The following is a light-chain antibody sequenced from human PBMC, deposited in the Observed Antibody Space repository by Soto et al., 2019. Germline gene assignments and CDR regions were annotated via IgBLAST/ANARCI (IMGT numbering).Light chain of an antibody. CDR1: SSDVGGYNY. J-gene: IGLJ2*01. Sequence: QSVLTQPRSVSGSPGQSVTISCTGTSSDVGGYNYVSWYQQPPGQAPKLMIYDVSKRPSGVPDRFSGSKSVNTASLIISGLQADDEAYYYCCSYAGSYTLIFGGGTKLTVL. CDR2: DVS. CDR3: CSYAGSYTLI. V-gene: IGLV2-11*01.